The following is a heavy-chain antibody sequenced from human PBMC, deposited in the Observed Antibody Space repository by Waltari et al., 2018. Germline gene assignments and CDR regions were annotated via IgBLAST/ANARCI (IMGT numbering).Heavy chain of an antibody. J-gene: IGHJ5*02. CDR1: GYPFSHYG. V-gene: IGHV1-18*01. D-gene: IGHD2-15*01. CDR2: ISPYNYEP. CDR3: VRDRDPANPTPTNNFFDP. Sequence: AQLEQSGAALKMPGAPVKVSCKSSGYPFSHYGLTWVRQSPGQGLEWMGWISPYNYEPQYTQKLQGRFTMTTDTLLNTAYMELRSLTSDDTAVYYCVRDRDPANPTPTNNFFDPWGQGTLVTVSA.